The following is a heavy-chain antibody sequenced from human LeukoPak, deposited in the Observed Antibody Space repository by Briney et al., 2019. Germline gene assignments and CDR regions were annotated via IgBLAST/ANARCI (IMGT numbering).Heavy chain of an antibody. CDR1: GFTFSSYS. Sequence: GGSLRLSCAASGFTFSSYSMNWVRQAPGKGLEWISYITSSSTSMYYADSVKGRFTISRDNAKNSLYLQMNSLRDEDTAVYYCARARGGYNYDDYWGQGTLVTVSS. J-gene: IGHJ4*02. CDR3: ARARGGYNYDDY. D-gene: IGHD5-12*01. CDR2: ITSSSTSM. V-gene: IGHV3-48*02.